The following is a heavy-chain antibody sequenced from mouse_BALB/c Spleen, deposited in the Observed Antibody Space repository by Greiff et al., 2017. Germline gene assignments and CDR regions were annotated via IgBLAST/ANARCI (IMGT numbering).Heavy chain of an antibody. V-gene: IGHV5-4*02. D-gene: IGHD2-2*01. Sequence: EVKLVESGGGLVKPGGSLKLSCAASGFTFSDYYMYWVRQTPEKRLEWVATISDGGSYTYYPDSVKGRFTISRDNAKNNLYLQMSSLKSEDTAMYYCARPYGYEGYAMDDWGQGTSVTVSS. CDR1: GFTFSDYY. CDR3: ARPYGYEGYAMDD. CDR2: ISDGGSYT. J-gene: IGHJ4*01.